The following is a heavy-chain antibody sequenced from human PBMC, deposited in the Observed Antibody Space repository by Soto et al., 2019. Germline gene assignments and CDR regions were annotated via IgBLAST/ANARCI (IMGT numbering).Heavy chain of an antibody. V-gene: IGHV4-61*01. CDR2: VYHTGRT. J-gene: IGHJ4*02. Sequence: QVQLQESGPGLVKPSETLSLTCTVSGGSFKSGSYSWSWIRQPPGKGLEWIGYVYHTGRTSYHPSLKSGVSISIDKSKNQLSLKLDSVTDVDTGGDFGARDFASFDSWGQGTLVTVSS. CDR1: GGSFKSGSYS. CDR3: ARDFASFDS. D-gene: IGHD3-3*01.